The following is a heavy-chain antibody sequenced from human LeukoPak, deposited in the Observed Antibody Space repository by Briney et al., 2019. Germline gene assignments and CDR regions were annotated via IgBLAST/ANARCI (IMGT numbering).Heavy chain of an antibody. D-gene: IGHD3-9*01. CDR3: ARSGALRYFDWLLRADDAFDI. CDR1: GYTFTGYH. CDR2: INPNSGVT. Sequence: ASVKVSCKASGYTFTGYHLHWVRQAPGQGLERMGWINPNSGVTNYAQKFQGRVTITADESTSTAYMELSSLRSEDTAVYYCARSGALRYFDWLLRADDAFDIWGQGTMVTVSS. V-gene: IGHV1-2*02. J-gene: IGHJ3*02.